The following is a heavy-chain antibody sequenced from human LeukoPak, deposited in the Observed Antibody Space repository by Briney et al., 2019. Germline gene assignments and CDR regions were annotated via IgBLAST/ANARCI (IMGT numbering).Heavy chain of an antibody. J-gene: IGHJ5*02. D-gene: IGHD6-6*01. CDR3: ARGSAYSSSSWFDP. Sequence: GGSLRLSCAASGFTFSSYWMHWVRQAPGKELVWVSRINSDGSSTSYADSVKGRFTISRDNAKNTLYLQMNSLRAEDTAVYYCARGSAYSSSSWFDPWGQGTLVTVSS. V-gene: IGHV3-74*01. CDR2: INSDGSST. CDR1: GFTFSSYW.